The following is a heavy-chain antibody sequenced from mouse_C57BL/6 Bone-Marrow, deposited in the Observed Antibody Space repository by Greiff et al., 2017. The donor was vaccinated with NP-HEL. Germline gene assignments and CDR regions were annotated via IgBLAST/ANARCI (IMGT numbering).Heavy chain of an antibody. CDR2: INPSTGGT. D-gene: IGHD2-1*01. CDR1: GYSFTGYY. Sequence: EVQLQQSGPELVKPGASVKISCKASGYSFTGYYMNWVKQSPEKSLEWIGEINPSTGGTTYNQKFKAKATLTVDKSSSTAYMQLKSLTSEDSAVYYCARSHYGNYPWFAYWGQGTLVTVSA. CDR3: ARSHYGNYPWFAY. J-gene: IGHJ3*01. V-gene: IGHV1-42*01.